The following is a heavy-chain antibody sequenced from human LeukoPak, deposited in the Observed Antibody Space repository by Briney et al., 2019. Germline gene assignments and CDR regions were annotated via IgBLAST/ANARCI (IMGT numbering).Heavy chain of an antibody. Sequence: GASVKVSCKASGYTFTGYYKHWVRQAPGHGLEWMGWINPNSGGTNYAQKFQGRVTMTRDTSISTAYMELSRLRSDDTAVYYCARAPAKFVVVPGGLDYWGQGTLVTVSS. J-gene: IGHJ4*02. CDR3: ARAPAKFVVVPGGLDY. CDR1: GYTFTGYY. D-gene: IGHD2-2*01. V-gene: IGHV1-2*02. CDR2: INPNSGGT.